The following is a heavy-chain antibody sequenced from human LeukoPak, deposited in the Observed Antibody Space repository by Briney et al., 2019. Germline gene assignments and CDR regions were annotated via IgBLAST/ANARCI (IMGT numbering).Heavy chain of an antibody. CDR3: ARASITFGGVIVIRAFDY. Sequence: GASVKVSCKASGGTFSSYAISWVRQAPGQGLEWMGGIIPIFGTANYAQKFQGRVTITADESTSTAYMELSSLRSEDTAVYYCARASITFGGVIVIRAFDYWGQGTLVTVSS. J-gene: IGHJ4*02. CDR1: GGTFSSYA. V-gene: IGHV1-69*13. CDR2: IIPIFGTA. D-gene: IGHD3-16*02.